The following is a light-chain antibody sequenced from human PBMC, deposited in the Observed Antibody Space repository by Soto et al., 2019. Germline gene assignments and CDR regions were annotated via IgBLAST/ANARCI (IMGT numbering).Light chain of an antibody. J-gene: IGLJ3*02. Sequence: QSVLTQSPSASASLGASVKLTCTLSRGHSTYAVAWHQQQPEKGPRYLMKINSDGSHSKGDEIPDRFSGSRSGAERSLTISRLQSEDAADYSCQTWGNGIRVFGGGTKLTVL. CDR2: INSDGSH. V-gene: IGLV4-69*02. CDR1: RGHSTYA. CDR3: QTWGNGIRV.